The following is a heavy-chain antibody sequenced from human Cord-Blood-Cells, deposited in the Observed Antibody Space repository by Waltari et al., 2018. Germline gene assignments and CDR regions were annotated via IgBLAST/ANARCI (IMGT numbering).Heavy chain of an antibody. V-gene: IGHV1-46*01. CDR1: GYTFTSYY. CDR3: ARGHSGGSCYGDYICGPIDN. Sequence: QVQLVQSGAEVKKPGASVKVSCKASGYTFTSYYMHWVRQAPGQGLEGMGIINHSGGSTSYAQKFQGRVTMTRDTSTSTVYMELSSLRSEDTAVYYCARGHSGGSCYGDYICGPIDNCGQGTLVAVSS. D-gene: IGHD2-15*01. J-gene: IGHJ4*02. CDR2: INHSGGST.